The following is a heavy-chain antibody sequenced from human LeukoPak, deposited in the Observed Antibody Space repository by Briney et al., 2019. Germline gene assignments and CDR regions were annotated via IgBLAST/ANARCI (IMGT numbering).Heavy chain of an antibody. CDR1: GGSIKSSTYY. CDR3: AREGYCSSTSCPGIDY. D-gene: IGHD2-2*01. J-gene: IGHJ4*02. Sequence: SETLSLTCSVSGGSIKSSTYYWVWIRQAPGKGLEWIGNIYYSGSIYYNPSLNSRVAISVDTSKNQFSLKLSSVTAADTAVYYCAREGYCSSTSCPGIDYWGQGTLVTVSS. CDR2: IYYSGSI. V-gene: IGHV4-39*07.